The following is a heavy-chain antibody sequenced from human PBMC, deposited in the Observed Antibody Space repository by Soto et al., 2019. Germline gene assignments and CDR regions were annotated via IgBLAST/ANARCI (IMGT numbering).Heavy chain of an antibody. CDR3: ARDFGYCSGGSCYTVFDY. D-gene: IGHD2-15*01. CDR2: INPNSGGT. Sequence: SVKVSCKASGYTFTGYYMHWVRQAPGQGLEWMGWINPNSGGTNYAQKFQGRVTMTRDTSISTAYMELSRLRSDDTAVYYCARDFGYCSGGSCYTVFDYWGQGTLVTVSS. CDR1: GYTFTGYY. J-gene: IGHJ4*02. V-gene: IGHV1-2*02.